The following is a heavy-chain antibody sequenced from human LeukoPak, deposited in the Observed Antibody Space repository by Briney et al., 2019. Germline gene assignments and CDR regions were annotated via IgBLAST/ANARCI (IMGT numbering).Heavy chain of an antibody. Sequence: SETLSLTCTVSGGSITSSSYSWGWIRQPPGKGLEWIGSMYYSGSTYYNPSLKSRVTISVDTSKNQFSLKVGSMTAADTAVYYCARAGGYGLIDYWGQGTMVTVSS. J-gene: IGHJ4*02. D-gene: IGHD5-18*01. CDR3: ARAGGYGLIDY. CDR2: MYYSGST. V-gene: IGHV4-39*07. CDR1: GGSITSSSYS.